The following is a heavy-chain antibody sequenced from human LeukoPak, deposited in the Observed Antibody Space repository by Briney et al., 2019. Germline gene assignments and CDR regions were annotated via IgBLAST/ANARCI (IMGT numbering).Heavy chain of an antibody. D-gene: IGHD3-22*01. CDR3: ARDSEYYYDSSGYYYLYYFDY. CDR2: INPNSGGT. J-gene: IGHJ4*02. CDR1: GYTFTGYY. Sequence: GASVKVSCKASGYTFTGYYMHWVRQAPGQGLEWMGWINPNSGGTNYAQKFQGRVTMTRDTSISTAYMELSRLRSDDTAVYYCARDSEYYYDSSGYYYLYYFDYWGQGTLVTVSS. V-gene: IGHV1-2*02.